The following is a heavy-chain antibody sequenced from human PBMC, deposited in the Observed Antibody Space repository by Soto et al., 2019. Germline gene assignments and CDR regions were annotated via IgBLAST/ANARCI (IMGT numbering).Heavy chain of an antibody. CDR1: GGTLSSYT. CDR2: VIPNLGLT. Sequence: SVKVSCKASGGTLSSYTFSWVRQAPGQGLEWMGRVIPNLGLTNYAKKFQGRFTIVVDTSTSTAYMELNSLRYEDTAVYYCERDKGYCSDTSCQDFDYGGQGTLVTVS. J-gene: IGHJ4*02. CDR3: ERDKGYCSDTSCQDFDY. D-gene: IGHD2-15*01. V-gene: IGHV1-69*04.